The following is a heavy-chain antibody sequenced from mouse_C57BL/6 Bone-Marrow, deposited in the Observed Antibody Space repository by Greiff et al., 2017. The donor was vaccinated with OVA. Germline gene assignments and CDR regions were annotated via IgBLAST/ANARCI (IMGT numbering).Heavy chain of an antibody. V-gene: IGHV5-9-1*02. D-gene: IGHD2-3*01. J-gene: IGHJ4*01. CDR1: GFTFSSYA. Sequence: EVHLVESGEGLVKPGGSLKLSCAASGFTFSSYAMPWVRQTPEKRLEWVAYISSGGGSIYYADTVKGRFTISRDNAKNTLYLQMNSLKSEDTAMYYCTRDRIYDGYSYYAMDYWGQGTSVTVSS. CDR2: ISSGGGSI. CDR3: TRDRIYDGYSYYAMDY.